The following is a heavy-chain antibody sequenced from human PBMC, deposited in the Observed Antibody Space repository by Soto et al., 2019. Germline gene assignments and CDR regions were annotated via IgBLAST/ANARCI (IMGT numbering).Heavy chain of an antibody. J-gene: IGHJ6*03. CDR3: ARARYCSSTSCLYYYYYMDV. CDR1: GFTFSSYW. V-gene: IGHV3-7*04. D-gene: IGHD2-2*01. Sequence: GGSLRLSCAASGFTFSSYWMSWVRQAPGKGLEWVANIKQDGSEKYYVDSVKGRFTISRDNAKNSLYLQMNSLRAEDTAVYYCARARYCSSTSCLYYYYYMDVWGKGTTVTVSS. CDR2: IKQDGSEK.